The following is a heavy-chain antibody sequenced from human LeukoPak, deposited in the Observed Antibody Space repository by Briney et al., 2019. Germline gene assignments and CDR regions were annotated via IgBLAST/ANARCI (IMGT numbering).Heavy chain of an antibody. CDR3: ATGVVTGTSR. D-gene: IGHD1-1*01. V-gene: IGHV3-15*01. CDR2: IRSKTEGETK. Sequence: GGSLRLSCAVSRITFRNAWMSWVRQAPGKGLEWVARIRSKTEGETKEYAASVKGRFTISRDDSRSRLYLRMNSLKTEDTAVYYGATGVVTGTSRWGQGTLVTVSS. J-gene: IGHJ4*02. CDR1: RITFRNAW.